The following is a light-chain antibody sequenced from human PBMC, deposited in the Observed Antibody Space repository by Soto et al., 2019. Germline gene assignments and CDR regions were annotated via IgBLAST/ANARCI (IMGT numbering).Light chain of an antibody. CDR1: QSVSSY. Sequence: EIVLTQSPATLSLSPGERATLSCRASQSVSSYLAWYQQKPGQAPRLLIYDASNRGTGIPARFSGSGSGTDFTLTISSLEPEDFAVYYCQQRSNWLTFGQGTRLEIK. V-gene: IGKV3-11*01. CDR2: DAS. CDR3: QQRSNWLT. J-gene: IGKJ5*01.